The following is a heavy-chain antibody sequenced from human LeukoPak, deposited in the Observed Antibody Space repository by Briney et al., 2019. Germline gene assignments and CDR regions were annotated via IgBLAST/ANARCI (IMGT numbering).Heavy chain of an antibody. D-gene: IGHD2-15*01. J-gene: IGHJ5*02. V-gene: IGHV4-34*01. CDR3: ARGQGFYCSGGSCYSVWFDP. CDR1: GGSFSGYY. Sequence: PSETLSLTCAVYGGSFSGYYWSWIRQPPGKGLEWIGEINHSGSTNYNPSLKSRVTISVDTSKNQFSLKLSSVTAADTAVYYCARGQGFYCSGGSCYSVWFDPWGQGTLVTVSS. CDR2: INHSGST.